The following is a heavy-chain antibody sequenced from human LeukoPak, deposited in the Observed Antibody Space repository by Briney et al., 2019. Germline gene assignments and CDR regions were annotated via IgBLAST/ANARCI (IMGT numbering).Heavy chain of an antibody. CDR1: GFTFSSYG. D-gene: IGHD4-23*01. CDR3: ARDSGGPFDY. CDR2: IWYDGSNK. J-gene: IGHJ4*02. Sequence: PGRSLRLSCAASGFTFSSYGMHWVRQAPGKGLERVAVIWYDGSNKYYADSVKGRFTISRDNSKNTLYLQMNSLRAEDTAVYYCARDSGGPFDYWGQGTLVTVSS. V-gene: IGHV3-33*01.